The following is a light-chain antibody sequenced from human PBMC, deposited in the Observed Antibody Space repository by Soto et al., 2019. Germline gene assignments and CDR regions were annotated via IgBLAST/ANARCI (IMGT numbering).Light chain of an antibody. Sequence: QSALTQPASVSGSPGQSITISCTRTNSDLGSFNFVSWYQQHPGKAPKVMIYEVAKRPSGISDRFSGSKSGNTASLTISELQVEDEADYYCCSDAGTSTYFFGTGTKLTVL. V-gene: IGLV2-23*02. CDR1: NSDLGSFNF. CDR3: CSDAGTSTYF. J-gene: IGLJ1*01. CDR2: EVA.